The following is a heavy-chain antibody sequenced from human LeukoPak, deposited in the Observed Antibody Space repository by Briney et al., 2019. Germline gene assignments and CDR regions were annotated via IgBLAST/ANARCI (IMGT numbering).Heavy chain of an antibody. CDR3: ARGCSGDKCYLLEDNWFDS. D-gene: IGHD2-15*01. Sequence: GASVKVSCKASGDTFRNYALSWVRQAPGQGLEWMGRIIPLFRSTNYAQKFQDRVTVTTDESTSTAYMELSSLTSEDTAVYYCARGCSGDKCYLLEDNWFDSWGQGTPVTVSP. J-gene: IGHJ5*01. CDR2: IIPLFRST. CDR1: GDTFRNYA. V-gene: IGHV1-69*05.